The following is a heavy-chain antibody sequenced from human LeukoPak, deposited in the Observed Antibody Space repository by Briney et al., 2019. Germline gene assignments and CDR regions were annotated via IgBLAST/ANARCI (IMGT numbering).Heavy chain of an antibody. CDR2: ISYDGSNK. D-gene: IGHD1-26*01. Sequence: GGSLRLSCAASGFTFSSYAMHWVRQAPGKGLEWVAVISYDGSNKYYADSVKGRFTISRDNSKNTLYLQMNSLRAEDTAVYYCARDRGGSYFDYWGQGTLVTGSS. CDR3: ARDRGGSYFDY. V-gene: IGHV3-30-3*01. J-gene: IGHJ4*01. CDR1: GFTFSSYA.